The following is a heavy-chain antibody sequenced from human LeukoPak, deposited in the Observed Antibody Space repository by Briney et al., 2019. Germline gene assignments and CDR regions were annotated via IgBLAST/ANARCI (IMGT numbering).Heavy chain of an antibody. V-gene: IGHV1-69*06. D-gene: IGHD3-10*01. CDR2: IIPIFGTA. CDR3: ARVPADYYGSGSYYKRWFDP. CDR1: GGTFSSYA. J-gene: IGHJ5*02. Sequence: SVKVSCKASGGTFSSYAISWVRQAPGQGLEWMGGIIPIFGTANYAQKFQGRVTITADKSTSTAYMELSRLRSDDTAVYYCARVPADYYGSGSYYKRWFDPWGQGTLVTVSS.